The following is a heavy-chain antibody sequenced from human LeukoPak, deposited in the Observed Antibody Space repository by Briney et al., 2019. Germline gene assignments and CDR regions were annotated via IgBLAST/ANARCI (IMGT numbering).Heavy chain of an antibody. CDR1: GFTFSSYA. Sequence: GGSLRLSCAASGFTFSSYAMHCVRQAPGKGLEWVAVTSYDGSNKYYADSVKGRFTISRDNSKNTLYLQMNSLRAEDTAVYYCARGAPLQYYYDSSGQYFDYWGQGTLVTVSS. CDR3: ARGAPLQYYYDSSGQYFDY. D-gene: IGHD3-22*01. J-gene: IGHJ4*02. CDR2: TSYDGSNK. V-gene: IGHV3-30*04.